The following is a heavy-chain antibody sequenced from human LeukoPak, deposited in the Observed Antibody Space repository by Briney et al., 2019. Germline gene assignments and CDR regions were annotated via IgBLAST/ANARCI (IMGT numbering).Heavy chain of an antibody. CDR2: IWYDGSNK. CDR1: GFTFSSYG. Sequence: GGSLRLSCAASGFTFSSYGMHWVRQAPGKGLEWVAVIWYDGSNKYYADSVKGRFTISRDNSKNTLYLQMNSLRAEDTAVYYCARSLWDGYYWYFDLWGRGTLVTVSS. CDR3: ARSLWDGYYWYFDL. V-gene: IGHV3-33*01. D-gene: IGHD3-22*01. J-gene: IGHJ2*01.